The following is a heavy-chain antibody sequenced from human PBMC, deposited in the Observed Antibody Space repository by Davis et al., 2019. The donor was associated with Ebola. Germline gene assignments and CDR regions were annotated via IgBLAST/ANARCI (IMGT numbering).Heavy chain of an antibody. Sequence: GESLKISCAASRFTFSSYAMSWVRQAPGKGLEWVSAISGSGGSTYYADSVKGRFTISRDNAKNSLYLQMNSLRDEDTAVYYCARDSGDIVGATTLNYYGMDVWGQGTTVTVSS. D-gene: IGHD1-26*01. J-gene: IGHJ6*02. V-gene: IGHV3-23*01. CDR2: ISGSGGST. CDR3: ARDSGDIVGATTLNYYGMDV. CDR1: RFTFSSYA.